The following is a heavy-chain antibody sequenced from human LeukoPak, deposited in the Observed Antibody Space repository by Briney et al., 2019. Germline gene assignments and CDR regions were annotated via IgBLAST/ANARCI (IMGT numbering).Heavy chain of an antibody. CDR1: GFTFSTYW. J-gene: IGHJ4*02. CDR2: INGDGSTT. V-gene: IGHV3-74*03. CDR3: ARDYAGPPDY. D-gene: IGHD6-13*01. Sequence: PGGPLRLSCTASGFTFSTYWINWVRQSPGKGLVWVTLINGDGSTTTHADSVKGRFTISRDNAKNTAYLQMNSLRDEDTAVYFCARDYAGPPDYWGQGTLVTVSA.